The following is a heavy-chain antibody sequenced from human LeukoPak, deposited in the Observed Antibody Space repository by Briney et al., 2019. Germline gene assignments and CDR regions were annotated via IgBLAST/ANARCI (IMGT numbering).Heavy chain of an antibody. V-gene: IGHV1-18*01. CDR1: GYTFTSYG. D-gene: IGHD3-16*01. Sequence: ASVKVSCKASGYTFTSYGISWVRQAPGQGLEWMGWISAYNGNTNYAQKLQGRVTMTTDTSTSTAYMELRSLRSDDTAVYYCARGLGVDPDPYYYYGMDVWGQGTMVTVSS. CDR2: ISAYNGNT. J-gene: IGHJ6*02. CDR3: ARGLGVDPDPYYYYGMDV.